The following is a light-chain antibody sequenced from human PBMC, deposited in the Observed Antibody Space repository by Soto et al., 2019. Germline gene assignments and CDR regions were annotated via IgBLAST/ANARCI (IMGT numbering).Light chain of an antibody. V-gene: IGKV3-11*01. CDR2: DAS. Sequence: EIVLTQSPATLSLSPGERATLSCGASQSVSSYLAWYQQKPGQAPRLLIYDASNRATGIPARFSGSGSGTDFTLTISRLEPEDFAVYYCQQYGSIPWTFGQGTKVDI. CDR3: QQYGSIPWT. J-gene: IGKJ1*01. CDR1: QSVSSY.